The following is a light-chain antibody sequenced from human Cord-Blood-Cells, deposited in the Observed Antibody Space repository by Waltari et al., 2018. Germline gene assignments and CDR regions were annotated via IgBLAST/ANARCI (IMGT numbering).Light chain of an antibody. V-gene: IGKV1-39*01. CDR3: QQSYSTPPTT. CDR2: AAS. CDR1: QSISSY. Sequence: DIQMTPTPSSLSASVGDSATLPGRASQSISSYLNWYQQKPGKAPKLLIYAASSLQSGVPSRFSGSGSGTDFTLTISSLQPEDFATYYCQQSYSTPPTTFGPGTKVEIK. J-gene: IGKJ3*01.